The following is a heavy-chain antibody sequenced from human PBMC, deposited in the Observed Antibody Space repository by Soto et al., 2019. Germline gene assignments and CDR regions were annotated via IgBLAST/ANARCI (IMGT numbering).Heavy chain of an antibody. V-gene: IGHV4-59*01. Sequence: QVQLQESGPGLVKPLETLSLTCTVSGGSISSFSWSWIRQPPGKGLEWIGYIYFSGSTNYNPSLKSRVTISVDTSKNQFSLNLSSVTAADTAVYYCARGTSWSGMDVWGQGTTVTVSS. D-gene: IGHD2-2*01. CDR2: IYFSGST. J-gene: IGHJ6*02. CDR1: GGSISSFS. CDR3: ARGTSWSGMDV.